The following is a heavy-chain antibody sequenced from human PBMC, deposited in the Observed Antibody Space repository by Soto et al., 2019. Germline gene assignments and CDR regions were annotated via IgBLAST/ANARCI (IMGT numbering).Heavy chain of an antibody. Sequence: AGGSLRLSCAAYGFTVSSSYLTWVRQAPGKGLEWVAILYTGTDTVYADSVKGRFTISRDSSKNTLYLQMHSLRAEDTAMYFCARSRYTGTYSARFLDYWGRGPLVTVFS. J-gene: IGHJ4*02. V-gene: IGHV3-53*01. CDR3: ARSRYTGTYSARFLDY. CDR1: GFTVSSSY. CDR2: LYTGTDT. D-gene: IGHD1-26*01.